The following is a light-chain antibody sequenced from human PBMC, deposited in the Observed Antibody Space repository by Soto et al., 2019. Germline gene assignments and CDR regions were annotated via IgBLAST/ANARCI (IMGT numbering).Light chain of an antibody. CDR2: AAA. J-gene: IGKJ4*01. CDR3: QHRYSTPALP. Sequence: DIQMTQSPSSLSASVGDRVTITCRASQSISSYLKWYQQKPGKAPKLLIYAAASVQSGVPSRFRSSGSATDFTLTLSSLQPEDFATYYCQHRYSTPALPFGEGTNVQIK. CDR1: QSISSY. V-gene: IGKV1-39*01.